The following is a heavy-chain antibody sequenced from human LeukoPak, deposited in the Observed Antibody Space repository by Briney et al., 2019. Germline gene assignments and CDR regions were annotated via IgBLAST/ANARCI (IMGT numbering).Heavy chain of an antibody. V-gene: IGHV3-23*01. J-gene: IGHJ5*02. D-gene: IGHD4-11*01. CDR1: GFSFSSYA. CDR3: AKGGSATITTGGFDP. Sequence: QPGGSLRLSCAASGFSFSSYAMSWVRQAPGKGLEWVSGISGSGDITYYADSVKGRFTISRDNSKNTLYLQVNSLRAEDTAIYHCAKGGSATITTGGFDPWGQGTLVTVSS. CDR2: ISGSGDIT.